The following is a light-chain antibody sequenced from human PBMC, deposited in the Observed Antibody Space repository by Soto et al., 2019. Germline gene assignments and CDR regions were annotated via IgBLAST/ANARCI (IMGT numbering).Light chain of an antibody. CDR1: QSVSSN. CDR2: GAS. V-gene: IGKV3-15*01. CDR3: QQYNNWPPDRT. Sequence: EIVMTQSPATLSVSPGERATLSCRASQSVSSNLAWYQQKPGQAPSLLIYGASTRATGIPARFSGSGSGTEFTLTISSLQSVDFAIYFCQQYNNWPPDRTFGQGTKVEIK. J-gene: IGKJ1*01.